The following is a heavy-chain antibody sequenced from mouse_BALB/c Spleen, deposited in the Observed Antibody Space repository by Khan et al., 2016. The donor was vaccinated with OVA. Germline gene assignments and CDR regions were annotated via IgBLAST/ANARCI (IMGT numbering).Heavy chain of an antibody. CDR2: ISPGRGDT. V-gene: IGHV1-77*01. CDR3: ARRNYFGYTFAY. D-gene: IGHD1-2*01. CDR1: GYTFTDYY. J-gene: IGHJ3*01. Sequence: QVQLQQSGAELARPGASVKLSCKASGYTFTDYYINWVKQRTGQGLEWIGEISPGRGDTYYNERFKGKAKLTADKSSSTAYMQLSSLTSEASAVYFCARRNYFGYTFAYWGQGTLVTVSA.